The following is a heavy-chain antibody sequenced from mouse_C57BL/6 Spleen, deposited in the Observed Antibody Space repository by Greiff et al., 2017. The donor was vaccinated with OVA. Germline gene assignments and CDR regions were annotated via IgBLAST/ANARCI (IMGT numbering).Heavy chain of an antibody. CDR3: VRGYDGYLDV. CDR2: IRSKSNNYAT. J-gene: IGHJ1*03. Sequence: EVQLVESGGGLVQPKGSLKLSCAASGFSFNTYAMNWVRQAPGKGLEWVARIRSKSNNYATYYADSVKDRFTISRDDSESMLYLQMNNLKTEDTAMYYCVRGYDGYLDVWGTGTTVTVSS. D-gene: IGHD2-3*01. CDR1: GFSFNTYA. V-gene: IGHV10-1*01.